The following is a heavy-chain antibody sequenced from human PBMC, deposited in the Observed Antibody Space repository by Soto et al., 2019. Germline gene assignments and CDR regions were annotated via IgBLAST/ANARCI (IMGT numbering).Heavy chain of an antibody. D-gene: IGHD2-15*01. J-gene: IGHJ6*03. CDR1: RFTFSNYA. Sequence: GGSLRLSCAASRFTFSNYAMSWVRQAPGKGLEWVSSISHTGNTTYYADSVKGRFTISRDNSKNTLYLQMNSLRAEDTAVYYCAKDATLGPYYYYYMDFWGKGTTVTVSS. CDR2: ISHTGNTT. CDR3: AKDATLGPYYYYYMDF. V-gene: IGHV3-23*01.